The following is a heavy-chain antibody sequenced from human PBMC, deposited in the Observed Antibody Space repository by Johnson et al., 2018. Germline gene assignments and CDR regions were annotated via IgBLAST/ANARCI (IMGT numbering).Heavy chain of an antibody. CDR3: ASGTMVRGVTPTRYMDV. V-gene: IGHV4-34*01. D-gene: IGHD3-10*01. Sequence: QVQLQQWGAGLLKPSETLSLTCAVYGGSFSGYYWRWIRQPPGKGLEWIGEINHSGSTNYNPSLKSRVTISVDTSKNQFSLKVSSVTAADTAVYYCASGTMVRGVTPTRYMDVWGKGTTVTVSS. J-gene: IGHJ6*03. CDR2: INHSGST. CDR1: GGSFSGYY.